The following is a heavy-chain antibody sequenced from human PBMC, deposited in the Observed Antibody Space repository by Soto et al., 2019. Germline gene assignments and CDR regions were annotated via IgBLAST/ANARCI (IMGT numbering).Heavy chain of an antibody. D-gene: IGHD2-2*01. CDR3: ARQYCSSTSCYVGAGGY. Sequence: QVPLVQSGAEVKKPGASVKVSCKASGYTFTGYYMHWVRQAPGQGLEWMGWINPNSGGTNYAQKFQGWVTMTRDTSISTAYMELSRLRSDDTAVYYCARQYCSSTSCYVGAGGYWGQGTLVTVSS. J-gene: IGHJ4*02. CDR2: INPNSGGT. V-gene: IGHV1-2*04. CDR1: GYTFTGYY.